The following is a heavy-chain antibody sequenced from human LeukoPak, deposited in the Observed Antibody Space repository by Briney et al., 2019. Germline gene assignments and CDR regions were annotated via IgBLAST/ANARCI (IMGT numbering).Heavy chain of an antibody. CDR3: ARDLYYDSSGYYSPRVLGGY. V-gene: IGHV3-7*01. Sequence: GGSLRLSCAASGFTFSSYWMSWVRQAPGKGLEWVANIKQDGSEKYYVDSVKGRFTISRDNAKNSLYLQMNSLRAEDTAVYYCARDLYYDSSGYYSPRVLGGYWGQGTLVTVSS. CDR1: GFTFSSYW. J-gene: IGHJ4*02. D-gene: IGHD3-22*01. CDR2: IKQDGSEK.